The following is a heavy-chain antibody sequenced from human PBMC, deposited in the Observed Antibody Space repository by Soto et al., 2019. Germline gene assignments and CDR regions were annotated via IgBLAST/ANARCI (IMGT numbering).Heavy chain of an antibody. Sequence: ASVKVSCKASGYTFTSYAMHWVRQAPGERLEWMGWINAGNGNTKYSQKFQGRVTITRDTSASTAYMELSSLRSEDTAVYYCARDGIGLVYYYMDVWGKGTTVTVSS. V-gene: IGHV1-3*01. D-gene: IGHD1-1*01. J-gene: IGHJ6*03. CDR1: GYTFTSYA. CDR3: ARDGIGLVYYYMDV. CDR2: INAGNGNT.